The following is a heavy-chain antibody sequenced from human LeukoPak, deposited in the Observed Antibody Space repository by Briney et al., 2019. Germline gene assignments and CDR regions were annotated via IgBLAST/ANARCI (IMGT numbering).Heavy chain of an antibody. V-gene: IGHV3-7*01. CDR3: ARGGTTFEH. Sequence: GGSLRLSCAASGFTFSVSWMSWVRQAPGKGLEWVANIKYEGSEKYYVDSVKGRFTISRDNAKNSLYLQMNSLRAQDTAVYYCARGGTTFEHWGQGPLVTVSS. CDR2: IKYEGSEK. D-gene: IGHD1-1*01. J-gene: IGHJ4*02. CDR1: GFTFSVSW.